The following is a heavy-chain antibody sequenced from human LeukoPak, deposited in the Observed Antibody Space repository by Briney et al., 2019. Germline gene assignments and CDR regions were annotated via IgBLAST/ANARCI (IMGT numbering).Heavy chain of an antibody. CDR1: RHQLLSHYY. Sequence: SEKLFLTCDVSRHQLLSHYYCGRVRQTPAKVLERNRTIHSGSTFYNQSLKRRDNISVDTSKHQFSLNLRSVISADAAVYFCARDCCTSKWYNDCGQGTLVTVSS. CDR3: ARDCCTSKWYND. CDR2: IHSGST. V-gene: IGHV4-38-2*02. J-gene: IGHJ1*01. D-gene: IGHD1-1*01.